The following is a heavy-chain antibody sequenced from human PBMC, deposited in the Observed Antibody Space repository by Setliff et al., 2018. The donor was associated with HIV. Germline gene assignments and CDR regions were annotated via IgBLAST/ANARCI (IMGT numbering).Heavy chain of an antibody. CDR2: ISGSGTTT. Sequence: GGSLRLSCAASGFTFSTYAMSWVRQAPGKGLEWVSVISGSGTTTYYADSVKGRFAISRDNSKNTLYLQMNSLRAEDTAVYYCATLEGVFWFDPWGQGTMVTVS. J-gene: IGHJ5*02. CDR1: GFTFSTYA. V-gene: IGHV3-23*01. CDR3: ATLEGVFWFDP. D-gene: IGHD1-1*01.